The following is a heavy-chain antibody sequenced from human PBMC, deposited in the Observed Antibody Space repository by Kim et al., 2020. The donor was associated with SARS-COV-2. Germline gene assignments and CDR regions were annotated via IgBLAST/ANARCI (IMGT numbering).Heavy chain of an antibody. CDR3: ARADATGGYFDY. V-gene: IGHV1-8*01. Sequence: GYAQKFPARVTMTRNTSISTAYMELSSLRSEDTAVYYCARADATGGYFDYWGQGTLVTVSS. J-gene: IGHJ4*02. D-gene: IGHD2-8*02.